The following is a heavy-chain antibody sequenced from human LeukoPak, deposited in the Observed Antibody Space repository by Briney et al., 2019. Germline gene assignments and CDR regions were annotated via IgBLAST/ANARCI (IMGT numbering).Heavy chain of an antibody. CDR3: ARRYSSSWYPDAFDI. V-gene: IGHV4-39*01. Sequence: SETLSLTCTVSGGSISSSSYYWGWIRQPPGKGLEWIGSTYYSGSTYYNPSLKSRVTISVDTSKNQFSLKLSSVTAADTAVYYCARRYSSSWYPDAFDIWGQGTMVTVSS. J-gene: IGHJ3*02. CDR1: GGSISSSSYY. D-gene: IGHD6-13*01. CDR2: TYYSGST.